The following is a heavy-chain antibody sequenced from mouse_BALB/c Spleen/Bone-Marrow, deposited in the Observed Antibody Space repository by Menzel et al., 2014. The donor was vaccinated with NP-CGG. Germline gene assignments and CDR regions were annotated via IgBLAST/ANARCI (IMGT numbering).Heavy chain of an antibody. J-gene: IGHJ4*01. Sequence: QVQLKQSGPGLVAPSQSLSITCTVSGFSLTGYGVNWVRQPPGKGLEWLGMIWGDGSTDYNSALKSRLSISKDNSKGQVFLKMNSLQTDDTARYYCARALYDYDDLYCAMDYWGQGTSVTVSS. CDR3: ARALYDYDDLYCAMDY. CDR1: GFSLTGYG. CDR2: IWGDGST. V-gene: IGHV2-6-7*01. D-gene: IGHD2-4*01.